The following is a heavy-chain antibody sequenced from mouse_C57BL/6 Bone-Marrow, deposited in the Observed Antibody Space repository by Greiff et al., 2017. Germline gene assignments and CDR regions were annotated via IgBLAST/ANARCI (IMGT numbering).Heavy chain of an antibody. CDR3: SRLIRTVVGY. V-gene: IGHV1-55*01. CDR2: LYPGSGST. Sequence: QVQLQQPGAELVKPGASVKMSCKASGYTFTSYWIPWVKQRPGQGLEWIGDLYPGSGSTNYNEKFKSKDTLTVDTSSSPAYMQLSSLTSEDAAVYDCSRLIRTVVGYWGQGTTLTVSS. CDR1: GYTFTSYW. D-gene: IGHD1-1*01. J-gene: IGHJ2*01.